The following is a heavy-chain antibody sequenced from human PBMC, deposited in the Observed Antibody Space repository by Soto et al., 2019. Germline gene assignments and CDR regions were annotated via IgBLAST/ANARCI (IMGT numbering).Heavy chain of an antibody. D-gene: IGHD2-15*01. CDR2: ISGSGGST. V-gene: IGHV3-23*01. CDR3: AKDLKDTIDY. CDR1: GFTFSSYA. J-gene: IGHJ4*02. Sequence: PGGSLRLSCAASGFTFSSYAMSWVRQAPGKGLEWVSAISGSGGSTYYADSVKGRFTISRDNSKNTLYLQMNCLRADDTAVYYCAKDLKDTIDYWGQGTLVTVSS.